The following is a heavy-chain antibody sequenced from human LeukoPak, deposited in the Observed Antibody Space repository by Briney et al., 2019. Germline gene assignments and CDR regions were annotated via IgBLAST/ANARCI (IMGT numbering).Heavy chain of an antibody. CDR3: ARRPSGSYYYYYYMDV. J-gene: IGHJ6*03. CDR1: GYTFTDYY. CDR2: IDPNSGGT. Sequence: ASVKVSCKASGYTFTDYYMHWVRQAPGQGLEWMGWIDPNSGGTNYAQKFQGRVTMTRDTSISTAYMELSRLRSDDTAVYYCARRPSGSYYYYYYMDVWGKGTTVTISS. D-gene: IGHD1-26*01. V-gene: IGHV1-2*02.